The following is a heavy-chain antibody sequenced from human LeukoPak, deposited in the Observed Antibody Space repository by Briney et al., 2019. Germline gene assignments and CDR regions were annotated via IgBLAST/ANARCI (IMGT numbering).Heavy chain of an antibody. Sequence: ASVKVSCKASGYTFTSYGIIWVRQAPGQGLEWMGWISAYNGNTNYAQKLQGRVTMTTDTSTSTAYMELRSLRSDDTAVYYCATTVAYCSGASCQGNWFDPWGQGTLVTVSS. V-gene: IGHV1-18*01. J-gene: IGHJ5*02. CDR2: ISAYNGNT. D-gene: IGHD2-15*01. CDR3: ATTVAYCSGASCQGNWFDP. CDR1: GYTFTSYG.